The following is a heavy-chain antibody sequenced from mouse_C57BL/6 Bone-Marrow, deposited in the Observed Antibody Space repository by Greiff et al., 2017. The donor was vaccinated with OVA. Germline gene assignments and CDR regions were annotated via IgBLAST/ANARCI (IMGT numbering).Heavy chain of an antibody. CDR3: ARLGFWAWFAY. J-gene: IGHJ3*01. CDR2: INPSSGYT. CDR1: GYTFTSYT. D-gene: IGHD4-1*01. V-gene: IGHV1-4*01. Sequence: QVQLKQPGAELARPGASVKMSCKASGYTFTSYTMHWVKQRPGQGLEWIGYINPSSGYTKYNQKFKDKATLTADKSSSTAYMQLSSLTSEYSAVYYCARLGFWAWFAYWGQGTLVTVSA.